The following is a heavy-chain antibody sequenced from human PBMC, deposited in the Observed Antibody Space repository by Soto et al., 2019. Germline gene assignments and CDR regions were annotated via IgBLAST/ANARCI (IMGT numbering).Heavy chain of an antibody. CDR1: GDSISDYY. J-gene: IGHJ4*02. CDR2: IYPGGST. D-gene: IGHD6-6*01. CDR3: ARDRRDSSSPGYLDY. Sequence: PSAPLSLTCTVSGDSISDYYWSWIRQPAGKALEWIGRIYPGGSTNYNPSLKSRVTMSVDTSKNQFSLKLSSVTAADTAVYDCARDRRDSSSPGYLDYWGRGTLVTVSS. V-gene: IGHV4-4*07.